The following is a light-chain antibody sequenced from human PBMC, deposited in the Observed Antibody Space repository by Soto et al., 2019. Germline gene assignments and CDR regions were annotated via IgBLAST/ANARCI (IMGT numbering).Light chain of an antibody. CDR3: QQCYMGWT. Sequence: DIQMTQSPSTLSASVGDRVTITCRASQSIGRFLAWYQHQPGKAPKLLIYDASTLESGAPSRFSGTGSGTEFTFSITSLQPEDFGTYYCQQCYMGWTFGQGTKVDI. CDR1: QSIGRF. CDR2: DAS. J-gene: IGKJ1*01. V-gene: IGKV1-5*01.